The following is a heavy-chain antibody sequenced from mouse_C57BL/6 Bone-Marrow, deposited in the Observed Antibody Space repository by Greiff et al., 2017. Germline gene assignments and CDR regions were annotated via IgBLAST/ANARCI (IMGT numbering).Heavy chain of an antibody. CDR2: IDPTSGGT. CDR1: GYTFTSYW. Sequence: QVQLQQSGAELVKPGASVKLSCKASGYTFTSYWMHWVKQRPGRGLEWIGRIDPTSGGTKYNEKFKSKATLTVDKPSSTAYMQLSSLTSECSAVYYCARSGEGVAMDYWGQGTSVTVSS. J-gene: IGHJ4*01. CDR3: ARSGEGVAMDY. D-gene: IGHD3-1*01. V-gene: IGHV1-72*01.